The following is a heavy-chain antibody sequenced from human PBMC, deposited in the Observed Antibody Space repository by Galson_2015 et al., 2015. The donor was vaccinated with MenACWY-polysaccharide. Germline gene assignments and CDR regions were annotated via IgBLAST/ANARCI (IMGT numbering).Heavy chain of an antibody. CDR3: VRGRVTLGP. CDR2: IKQDESEK. D-gene: IGHD2-21*02. V-gene: IGHV3-7*01. J-gene: IGHJ5*02. CDR1: GFIISGYW. Sequence: SLRLSCAASGFIISGYWMRWVRQAPGKGLEWVANIKQDESEKYYVDSVKGRFTISRDNAKNSLYLQMNSLRAKDTAVYYCVRGRVTLGPWGHGTLVTVSS.